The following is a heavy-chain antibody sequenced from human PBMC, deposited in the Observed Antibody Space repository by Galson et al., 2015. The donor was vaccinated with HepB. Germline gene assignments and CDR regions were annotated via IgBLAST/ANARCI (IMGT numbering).Heavy chain of an antibody. V-gene: IGHV3-64*01. D-gene: IGHD3-22*01. J-gene: IGHJ1*01. CDR2: ISSNGGST. CDR1: GFTFSSYA. Sequence: LRLSCAASGFTFSSYAMHWVRQAPGKGLEYVSAISSNGGSTYYANSVKGRFTISRDNSKNTLYLQMGSLRAEDMAVYYCARARYDSSGYYYGGYFQHWGQGTLVTVSS. CDR3: ARARYDSSGYYYGGYFQH.